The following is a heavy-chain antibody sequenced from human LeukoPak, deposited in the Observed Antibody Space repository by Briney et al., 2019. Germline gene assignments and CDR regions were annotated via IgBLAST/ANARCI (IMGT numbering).Heavy chain of an antibody. V-gene: IGHV3-21*01. J-gene: IGHJ4*02. CDR1: EFTFSTYS. Sequence: GGSLKLSCAASEFTFSTYSMNWVRQAPGKGLEWVSSISSSSTYIYYADSVKGRFTISRDNAKNSLYLQMNSLRAEDTAVYYCARDSGGWDFDYWGQGTLVTVSS. D-gene: IGHD1-26*01. CDR3: ARDSGGWDFDY. CDR2: ISSSSTYI.